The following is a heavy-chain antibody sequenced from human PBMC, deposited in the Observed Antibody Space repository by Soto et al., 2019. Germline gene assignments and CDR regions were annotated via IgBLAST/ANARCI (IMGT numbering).Heavy chain of an antibody. CDR1: GFTFSSYA. J-gene: IGHJ3*02. V-gene: IGHV3-23*01. CDR3: AKTNRRITIFGVVPPHDAFDI. D-gene: IGHD3-3*01. Sequence: GGSLRLSCAASGFTFSSYAMSWVRQAPGKGLEWVSAISGSGGSTYYADSVKGRFTISRDNSKNTLYLQMNSLGAEDTAVYYCAKTNRRITIFGVVPPHDAFDIWGQGTMVTVSS. CDR2: ISGSGGST.